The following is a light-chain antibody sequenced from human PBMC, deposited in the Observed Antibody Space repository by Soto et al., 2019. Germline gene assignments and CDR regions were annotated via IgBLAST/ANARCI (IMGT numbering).Light chain of an antibody. CDR3: QQYSDHPFA. Sequence: DIQMTQSPSTLSASVGDRVIITCRASQSISSSLAWYQKKPGKAPKLLIFKSSTLESGVPSRFSGSGSGTEFSLTISTLQPDAFATYYCQQYSDHPFAFGQGTKLEI. CDR2: KSS. V-gene: IGKV1-5*03. CDR1: QSISSS. J-gene: IGKJ2*01.